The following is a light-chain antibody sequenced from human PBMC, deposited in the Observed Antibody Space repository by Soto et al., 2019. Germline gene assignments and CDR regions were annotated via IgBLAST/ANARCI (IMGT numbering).Light chain of an antibody. J-gene: IGKJ2*01. CDR2: GAS. Sequence: EIVMTQSPATLSVSPGERATLSCRASQSVSSSLAWYQQKPGQAPRLLIYGASTRATGIPARFSGSGSATEFTLTISSLQSEDFAVYFCQPYNNWPFTFGQGTKLEIK. V-gene: IGKV3-15*01. CDR3: QPYNNWPFT. CDR1: QSVSSS.